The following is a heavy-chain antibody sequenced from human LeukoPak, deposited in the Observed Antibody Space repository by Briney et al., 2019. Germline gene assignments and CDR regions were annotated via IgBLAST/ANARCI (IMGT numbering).Heavy chain of an antibody. CDR3: ARRNVDDRSTLDY. CDR2: ISAYNGNT. V-gene: IGHV1-18*01. CDR1: GYTFTNYY. Sequence: ASVKVSCKASGYTFTNYYISWVRQAPGQGLEWMGWISAYNGNTNYAQKFQGRVTMTTDTSTSTAYMELRSLISGDTAVYYCARRNVDDRSTLDYWGQGTLVTVSS. D-gene: IGHD3-16*01. J-gene: IGHJ4*02.